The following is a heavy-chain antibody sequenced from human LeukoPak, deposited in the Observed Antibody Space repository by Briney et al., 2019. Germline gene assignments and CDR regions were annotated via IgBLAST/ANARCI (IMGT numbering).Heavy chain of an antibody. J-gene: IGHJ4*02. Sequence: GGSLRLSCAASGFTFSTYDMHWVRQAPGKGLEWVTFIRYDGSNKEYADSVKGRFTISRDNSKNTLYLQMNSLRAEDTAVYYCAKDTVRRSHWVYWGQGTLVTVSS. CDR3: AKDTVRRSHWVY. D-gene: IGHD3-16*01. CDR1: GFTFSTYD. CDR2: IRYDGSNK. V-gene: IGHV3-30*02.